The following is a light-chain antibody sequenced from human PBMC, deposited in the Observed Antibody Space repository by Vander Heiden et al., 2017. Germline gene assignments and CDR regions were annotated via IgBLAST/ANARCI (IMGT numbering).Light chain of an antibody. CDR2: QDS. J-gene: IGLJ2*01. CDR3: QAWDSSTDVV. CDR1: NSGVKY. Sequence: SYELTQPPSVSVSPGQTASIPCSGDNSGVKYASWYQQKPGQSPVLVIYQDSKRPSGIPERFSGSNAGNTATLTISGTQAMDEADYYCQAWDSSTDVVFGGGTKLTVL. V-gene: IGLV3-1*01.